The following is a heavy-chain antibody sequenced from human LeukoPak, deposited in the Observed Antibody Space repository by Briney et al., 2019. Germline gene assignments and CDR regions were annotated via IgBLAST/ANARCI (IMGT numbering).Heavy chain of an antibody. Sequence: PGGSLRLSCAACGFTFSSHGMSWVRQVPGKGLEWVSGISGSGGGTFYADSVRGRFTISRDNSKNTVFLQMNSLRAEDTAVYYCAKSATTVTSNFEYWGQGTLVTVSS. J-gene: IGHJ4*02. CDR1: GFTFSSHG. CDR2: ISGSGGGT. CDR3: AKSATTVTSNFEY. D-gene: IGHD4-17*01. V-gene: IGHV3-23*01.